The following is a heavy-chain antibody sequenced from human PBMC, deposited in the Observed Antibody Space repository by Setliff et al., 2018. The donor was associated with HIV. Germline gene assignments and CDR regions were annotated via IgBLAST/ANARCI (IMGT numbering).Heavy chain of an antibody. J-gene: IGHJ4*02. V-gene: IGHV4-34*01. CDR3: AREVGARSGSVY. Sequence: SETLSLTCAVYGASFTDSYWGWIRQPPGKGLEWIGEINRGGSPNYNPSLKSRVTISEDTSNNQFSLRLSSLTAADTGVYFCAREVGARSGSVYWGQGTLVTVSS. D-gene: IGHD1-26*01. CDR1: GASFTDSY. CDR2: INRGGSP.